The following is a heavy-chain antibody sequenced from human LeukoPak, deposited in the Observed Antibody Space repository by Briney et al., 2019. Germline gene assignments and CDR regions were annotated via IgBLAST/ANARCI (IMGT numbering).Heavy chain of an antibody. Sequence: PGGSLRLSCAASGFTFSTYAMSWVRQAPGKGLEWVSTISDSGGSTYYADSVKGRFTISRDDSKNTLYLQMNSLRADDTAVYYCVRSGGYWGQGTLVTVSS. CDR2: ISDSGGST. J-gene: IGHJ4*02. V-gene: IGHV3-23*01. D-gene: IGHD1-26*01. CDR3: VRSGGY. CDR1: GFTFSTYA.